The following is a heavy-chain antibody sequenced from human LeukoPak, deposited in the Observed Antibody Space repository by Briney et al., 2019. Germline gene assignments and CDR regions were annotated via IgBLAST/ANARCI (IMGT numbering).Heavy chain of an antibody. D-gene: IGHD6-13*01. J-gene: IGHJ1*01. CDR1: GGSTSRYY. Sequence: SETLSLTCTVSGGSTSRYYWTWIRQPPGKSLEWIGYIYYSGSTTYNPSLKSRVTISIDTSNNRFSLNLTSVTAADTAVYYCARLPGIAAVWGQGTLVIVSS. CDR3: ARLPGIAAV. V-gene: IGHV4-59*08. CDR2: IYYSGST.